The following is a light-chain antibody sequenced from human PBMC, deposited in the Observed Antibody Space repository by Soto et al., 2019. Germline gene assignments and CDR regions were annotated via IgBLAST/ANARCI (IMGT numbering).Light chain of an antibody. CDR1: QSVSSN. V-gene: IGKV3-15*01. CDR3: QQYNSWSPLT. Sequence: EIVMTQSPATLSVSPGERATLSCRASQSVSSNLAWYQQKPGQAPRLLIYGASTRATGIPARFSGSGSGTEFPLTISSLQSEDFAVYYCQQYNSWSPLTFGGGIKVEIK. J-gene: IGKJ4*01. CDR2: GAS.